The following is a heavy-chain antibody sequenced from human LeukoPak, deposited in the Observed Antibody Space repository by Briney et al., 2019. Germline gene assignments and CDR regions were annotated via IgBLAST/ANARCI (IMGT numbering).Heavy chain of an antibody. CDR3: ARDRTSGWYYFDD. D-gene: IGHD6-19*01. V-gene: IGHV1-2*02. CDR1: GYTFTGYY. Sequence: ASVKVSCKASGYTFTGYYMHWVRQAPGQGLEWMGWINPNSGGTNYAQKFQGRVTMTRDTSISTAYMELSRLRSDDTAVYYCARDRTSGWYYFDDWGQGTLVTVSS. J-gene: IGHJ4*02. CDR2: INPNSGGT.